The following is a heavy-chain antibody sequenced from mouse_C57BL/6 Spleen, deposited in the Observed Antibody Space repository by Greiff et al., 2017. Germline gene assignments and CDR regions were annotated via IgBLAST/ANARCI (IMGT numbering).Heavy chain of an antibody. Sequence: QVQLQQSGAELAKPGASVKLSCKASGYTFTSYWMPWVKQRPGQGLEWIGDINPTSGYTNYNQKFKDKATLTADKSSSTAYMQRSSLTYEDSAVYYCARGTTVVERWYFDVWGTGTTVTVSS. J-gene: IGHJ1*03. CDR3: ARGTTVVERWYFDV. V-gene: IGHV1-7*01. D-gene: IGHD1-1*01. CDR2: INPTSGYT. CDR1: GYTFTSYW.